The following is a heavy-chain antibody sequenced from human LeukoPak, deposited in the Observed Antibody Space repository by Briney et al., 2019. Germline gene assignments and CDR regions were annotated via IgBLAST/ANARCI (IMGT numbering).Heavy chain of an antibody. CDR3: ARQYYNTSGLNY. CDR2: VSYDGTDT. CDR1: GFTFSSYN. D-gene: IGHD3-22*01. Sequence: GRSLILSCAASGFTFSSYNLHWVRQARVPGLEWVTVVSYDGTDTYYTDSVKGRFTISRDNSKNTLYLQMNSLRAEDTAVYYCARQYYNTSGLNYWGQGTLVTVSS. J-gene: IGHJ4*02. V-gene: IGHV3-30*04.